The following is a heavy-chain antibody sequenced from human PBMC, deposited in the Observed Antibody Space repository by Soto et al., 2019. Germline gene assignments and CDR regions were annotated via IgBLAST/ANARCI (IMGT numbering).Heavy chain of an antibody. CDR2: INAGNGDT. CDR1: GINYNTYA. CDR3: ARAISGYVT. V-gene: IGHV1-3*01. J-gene: IGHJ4*02. Sequence: QVQLVQSGAEMKKPGASVKLSCKTSGINYNTYAIHWVRQAPGQGLAWMGWINAGNGDTRYSQNFQGRVTLTRDTSASTVSMDLDSLKSEDTGVYYCARAISGYVTWGQGTLVTV. D-gene: IGHD5-12*01.